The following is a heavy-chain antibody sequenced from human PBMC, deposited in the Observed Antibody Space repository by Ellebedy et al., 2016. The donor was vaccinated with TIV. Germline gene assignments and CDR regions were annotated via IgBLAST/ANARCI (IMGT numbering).Heavy chain of an antibody. Sequence: GESLKISCAASGFSVSTTYMKWVRQAPGKGLEWVSVIYSANTTYYADSVKGRFTISRDNAKNSLYLQMNSLRAEDTAVYYCARVEWEPDYWGQGTLVTVSS. CDR1: GFSVSTTY. D-gene: IGHD1-26*01. CDR2: IYSANTT. J-gene: IGHJ4*02. V-gene: IGHV3-53*01. CDR3: ARVEWEPDY.